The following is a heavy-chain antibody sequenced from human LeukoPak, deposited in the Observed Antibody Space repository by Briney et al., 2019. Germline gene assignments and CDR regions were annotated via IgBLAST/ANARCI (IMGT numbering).Heavy chain of an antibody. Sequence: ASVKVSCKASGYTFTSYGISWVRQAPGQGLEWMGWISAYNGNTNYAQKLQGRVTMTTDTSTSTAYMELRSLRSDDTAVYYCAREIDCSSTSCYSGWFDPWGQGTLVTVSS. J-gene: IGHJ5*02. CDR3: AREIDCSSTSCYSGWFDP. CDR2: ISAYNGNT. D-gene: IGHD2-2*01. CDR1: GYTFTSYG. V-gene: IGHV1-18*01.